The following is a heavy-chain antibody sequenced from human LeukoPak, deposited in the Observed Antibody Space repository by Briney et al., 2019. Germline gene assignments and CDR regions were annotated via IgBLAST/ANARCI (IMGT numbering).Heavy chain of an antibody. D-gene: IGHD6-13*01. V-gene: IGHV3-11*04. J-gene: IGHJ4*02. CDR2: ISSSGSTI. Sequence: PGGSLRLSCAASGFSSSDYYMNWIRQAPGKGLEWVSYISSSGSTINYADSVKGRFTISRDNAKNSLYLQMNSLRAEDTAVYYCAKGSSWYSEDYWGQGTLVTVSS. CDR3: AKGSSWYSEDY. CDR1: GFSSSDYY.